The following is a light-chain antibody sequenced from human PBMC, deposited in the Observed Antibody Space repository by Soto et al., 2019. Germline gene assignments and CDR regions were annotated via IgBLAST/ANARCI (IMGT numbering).Light chain of an antibody. CDR2: GAS. CDR1: QSVSSN. J-gene: IGKJ5*01. CDR3: QQYNNGPPT. Sequence: EIVMTQSPATLSVSPGERATLSCRASQSVSSNLAWYQQKPGQAPRLLIYGASTRATGIPARFSGIRSATDCTLTISSLQSEDFALDYCQQYNNGPPTFGQGTRLEIK. V-gene: IGKV3-15*01.